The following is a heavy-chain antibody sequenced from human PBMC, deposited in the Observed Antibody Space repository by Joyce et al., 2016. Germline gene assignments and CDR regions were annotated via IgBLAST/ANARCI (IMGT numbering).Heavy chain of an antibody. D-gene: IGHD3-10*01. CDR1: GFCFSDYD. CDR3: ARFGSGSYHPYRYYYYMDV. CDR2: ISSAGGSI. V-gene: IGHV3-48*01. J-gene: IGHJ6*03. Sequence: EVQLVESGGGLVQPGGSLRLSCAASGFCFSDYDMKWVRQDTGKGPEWVSYISSAGGSISYADALKGRFTISRDNAKNSLYLQMNSLRAEDTAVYYCARFGSGSYHPYRYYYYMDVWGRGTAVTVSS.